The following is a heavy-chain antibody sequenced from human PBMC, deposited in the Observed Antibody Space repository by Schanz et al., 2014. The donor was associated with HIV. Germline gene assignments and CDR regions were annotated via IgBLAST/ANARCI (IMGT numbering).Heavy chain of an antibody. CDR2: IYYNGNA. CDR1: GGSISSNY. Sequence: QVQLQESGPGLVKPSETLSLTCTVSGGSISSNYWSWIRQAPGKGLEWIGYIYYNGNAYYNPSLKSRVTISVDTSESQFSLKLNSVTAADTALYYCARAPAVGVFDFWGQGTLVTVSS. CDR3: ARAPAVGVFDF. V-gene: IGHV4-30-4*01. D-gene: IGHD2-15*01. J-gene: IGHJ4*02.